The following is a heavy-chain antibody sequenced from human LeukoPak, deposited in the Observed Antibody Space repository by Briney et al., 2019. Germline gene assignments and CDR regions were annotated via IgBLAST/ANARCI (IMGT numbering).Heavy chain of an antibody. CDR3: ARARTTGYYFDY. Sequence: ASETLSLTCTVSGVSISSGGYYWSWIRQHPGKGLEWIGYVYYSGSTHYNPSLKSRVTISVDTSKNQFSLKLSSVTAADTAVYYCARARTTGYYFDYWGQGTLVTVSS. CDR1: GVSISSGGYY. V-gene: IGHV4-31*03. J-gene: IGHJ4*02. CDR2: VYYSGST. D-gene: IGHD4-11*01.